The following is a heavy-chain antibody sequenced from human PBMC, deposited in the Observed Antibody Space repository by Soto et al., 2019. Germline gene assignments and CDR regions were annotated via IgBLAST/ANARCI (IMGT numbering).Heavy chain of an antibody. V-gene: IGHV3-11*01. CDR1: GFTFSDHY. J-gene: IGHJ3*02. CDR2: ISSGGSAI. D-gene: IGHD2-2*01. Sequence: QVQLVESGGGLVKPGGSLRLSCAASGFTFSDHYMSWIRQAPGKGLEWVSYISSGGSAIYYADSVKGRFTISRDNAKNSLYLQMDSLRDEDTAVYYCARVKECSGTSCYARDAFDIWGQGTMVTVSS. CDR3: ARVKECSGTSCYARDAFDI.